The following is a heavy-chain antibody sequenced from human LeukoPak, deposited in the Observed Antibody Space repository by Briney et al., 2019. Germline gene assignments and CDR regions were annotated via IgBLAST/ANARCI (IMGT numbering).Heavy chain of an antibody. D-gene: IGHD3-10*01. CDR2: ISYSGGI. CDR1: GGSISSSSYY. Sequence: SETLSLTCTVSGGSISSSSYYWAWIRQPPGKGLEWIGSISYSGGIFYKPSLKSRVTISVDTSKNQLSLKLSSVTATDTAVYHCARSMYASGTYALDYWGQGTLVTVSS. J-gene: IGHJ4*02. CDR3: ARSMYASGTYALDY. V-gene: IGHV4-39*01.